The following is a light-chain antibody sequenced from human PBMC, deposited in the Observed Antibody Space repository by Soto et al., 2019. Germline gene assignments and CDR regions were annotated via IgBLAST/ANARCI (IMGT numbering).Light chain of an antibody. J-gene: IGKJ5*01. Sequence: ENVLTQSPGTLSLSPGERATLSCRASQSVSSSYLAWYLQKPGQAPRLLIYGASSRATGIPDRFSGSGSGTDFTLTISRLEPEDFAMYYCHLYDTSPPVTFGQGTRLEIK. V-gene: IGKV3-20*01. CDR3: HLYDTSPPVT. CDR1: QSVSSSY. CDR2: GAS.